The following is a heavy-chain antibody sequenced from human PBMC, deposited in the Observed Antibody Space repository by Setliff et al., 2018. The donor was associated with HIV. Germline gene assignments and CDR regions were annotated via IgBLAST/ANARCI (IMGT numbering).Heavy chain of an antibody. CDR3: ARVGGSYSDYYYYYYMDI. J-gene: IGHJ6*03. Sequence: PSETLSLTCTVSGGSISSYYRSWIRQPPGKGLEWIGYIYYSGSTNYNPSLKSRVTISVDTSKNQFSLKLSSVTAADTAVYYCARVGGSYSDYYYYYYMDIWGKGTTVTVSS. CDR2: IYYSGST. V-gene: IGHV4-59*01. D-gene: IGHD1-26*01. CDR1: GGSISSYY.